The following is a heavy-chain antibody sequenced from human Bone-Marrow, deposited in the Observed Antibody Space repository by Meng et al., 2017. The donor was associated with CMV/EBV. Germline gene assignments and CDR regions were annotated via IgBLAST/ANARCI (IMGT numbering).Heavy chain of an antibody. CDR2: VNANSGAK. Sequence: ASVKVSCKASGYTFTGYYMNWVRQAPGQGLEWMGWVNANSGAKDYAQKFQGRVTMTRDTSISTAYMELSSLRSEDTAVYYCAREIQDIVVVVAAPLGYWGQGTLVTVSS. J-gene: IGHJ4*02. D-gene: IGHD2-15*01. V-gene: IGHV1-2*02. CDR3: AREIQDIVVVVAAPLGY. CDR1: GYTFTGYY.